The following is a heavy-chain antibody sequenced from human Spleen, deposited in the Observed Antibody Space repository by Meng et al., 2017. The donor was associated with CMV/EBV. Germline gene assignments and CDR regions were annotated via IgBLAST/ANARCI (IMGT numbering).Heavy chain of an antibody. CDR1: GGSISSSSYY. CDR2: IDYSGIT. D-gene: IGHD1-26*01. V-gene: IGHV4-39*01. Sequence: QLELQESGPGLVKPSETLSLTCTVSGGSISSSSYYWGWIRQPPGKGLEWIASIDYSGITFQNPSLKSRLTTSVDTSKNQFSLQLRFVTAADTAVYYCARHRGNYYQSFLHWGQGTLVTVSS. J-gene: IGHJ1*01. CDR3: ARHRGNYYQSFLH.